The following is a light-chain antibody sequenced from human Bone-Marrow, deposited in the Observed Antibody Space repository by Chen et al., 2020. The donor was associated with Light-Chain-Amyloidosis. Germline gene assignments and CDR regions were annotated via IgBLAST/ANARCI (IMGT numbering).Light chain of an antibody. CDR2: DVS. J-gene: IGLJ3*02. Sequence: QSALTQPASVSGSPGQSITISCTGTSSDVGGYNYVSWYQQHPGKAPKLMIYDVSNRPSGVSNRFSGSKSGNTASLTISGLQAEDEADYYCSSYTSSSALDWVFGGGTKLTVI. CDR3: SSYTSSSALDWV. CDR1: SSDVGGYNY. V-gene: IGLV2-14*01.